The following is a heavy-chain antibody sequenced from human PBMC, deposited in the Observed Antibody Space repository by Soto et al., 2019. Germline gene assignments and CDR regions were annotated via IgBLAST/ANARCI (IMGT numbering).Heavy chain of an antibody. D-gene: IGHD3-3*01. CDR3: ARAGHNGIFGVVITGFGQTSAFDI. CDR2: INHSGGST. CDR1: GYTFTGYY. J-gene: IGHJ3*02. Sequence: VKVSCKASGYTFTGYYMHWVRQAPGQGLEWMGIINHSGGSTSYAQTFQGRVTMTRDKSTSTVYMELSSLRSEDTAVYYCARAGHNGIFGVVITGFGQTSAFDIWGQGTMVTVSS. V-gene: IGHV1-46*01.